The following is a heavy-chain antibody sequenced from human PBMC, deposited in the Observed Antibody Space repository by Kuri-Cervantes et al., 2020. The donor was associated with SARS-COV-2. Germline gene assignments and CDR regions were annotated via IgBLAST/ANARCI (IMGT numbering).Heavy chain of an antibody. CDR1: GYTFSDYY. J-gene: IGHJ6*02. CDR3: ARGMVRGLIQYYYYGMDV. CDR2: INPNRVGT. Sequence: ASVKVSCKASGYTFSDYYMYWVRQAPGQGLEWRGWINPNRVGTNYAQKFQGWVTMTRDTSISTAYMELSRLRSDDTAVYYCARGMVRGLIQYYYYGMDVWGQGTTVTVSS. V-gene: IGHV1-2*04. D-gene: IGHD3-10*01.